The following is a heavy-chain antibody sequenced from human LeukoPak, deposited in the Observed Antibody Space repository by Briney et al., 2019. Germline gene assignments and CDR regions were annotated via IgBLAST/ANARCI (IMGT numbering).Heavy chain of an antibody. V-gene: IGHV4-59*08. CDR2: IYYSGST. CDR1: GGSISSYY. Sequence: PSETLSLTCTVSGGSISSYYWSWIRQPPGKGLEWIGYIYYSGSTNYNPSLKSRVTISVDTSKNKFSLKLSSVTAADTAVYYCARHGIRDYVWGSYRYSWFDPWGQGTLVTVSS. CDR3: ARHGIRDYVWGSYRYSWFDP. J-gene: IGHJ5*02. D-gene: IGHD3-16*02.